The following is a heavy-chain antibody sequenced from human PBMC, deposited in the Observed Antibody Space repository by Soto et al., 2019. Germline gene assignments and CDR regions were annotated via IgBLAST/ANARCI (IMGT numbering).Heavy chain of an antibody. J-gene: IGHJ6*03. CDR3: ARVSWCLVAARSDYYYMDV. D-gene: IGHD6-6*01. CDR1: GYTFTSYD. V-gene: IGHV1-8*01. Sequence: QVQLVQSGAEVKKPGASVKVSCKASGYTFTSYDINWVRQATGQGLEWMGWMNPNSGNTGYAQKFQARVTMTRNTSISTTYMELGSLRSEYTAVYYCARVSWCLVAARSDYYYMDVWGKGTTVTVS. CDR2: MNPNSGNT.